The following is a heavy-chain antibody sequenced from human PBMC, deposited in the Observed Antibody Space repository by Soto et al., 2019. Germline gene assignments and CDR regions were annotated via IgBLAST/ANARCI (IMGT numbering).Heavy chain of an antibody. CDR2: VHGGGST. V-gene: IGHV3-53*01. D-gene: IGHD3-16*01. CDR3: AGRLTTAASLDY. Sequence: VQLVESGGGLIQPGGSLRLSCAASGFTVSNNHMTWVRQAAGKGLELVSFVHGGGSTSYADSVKGRFTISRDNSKNTLYLKMDSLRADDPAIYYCAGRLTTAASLDYWGRGTLVTVSS. J-gene: IGHJ4*02. CDR1: GFTVSNNH.